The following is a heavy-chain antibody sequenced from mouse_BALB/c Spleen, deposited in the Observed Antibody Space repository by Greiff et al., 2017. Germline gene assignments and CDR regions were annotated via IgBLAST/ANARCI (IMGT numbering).Heavy chain of an antibody. CDR3: ARRRATGTFDY. Sequence: EVKLMESGPGLVKPSQSLSLTCTVTGYSITSDYAWNWIRQFPGNKLEWMGYISYSGSTSYNPSLKSRISITRDTSKNQFFLQLNSVTTEDTATYYCARRRATGTFDYWGQGTTLTVSS. D-gene: IGHD4-1*02. CDR1: GYSITSDYA. J-gene: IGHJ2*01. V-gene: IGHV3-2*02. CDR2: ISYSGST.